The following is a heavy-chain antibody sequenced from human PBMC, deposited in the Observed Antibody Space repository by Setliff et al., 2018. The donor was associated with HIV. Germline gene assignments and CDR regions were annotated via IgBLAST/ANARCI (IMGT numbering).Heavy chain of an antibody. V-gene: IGHV4-38-2*02. Sequence: SETLSLTCAVSGYYIRSGYYWGWIRQPPGKGLEWIGTIHHSGSTYYSPSLKIRLSMSVDTSKNQFSLKLTSVTAADTAVYYCARDGRDVHYWGQGTLVTVSS. CDR1: GYYIRSGYY. CDR3: ARDGRDVHY. J-gene: IGHJ4*02. CDR2: IHHSGST.